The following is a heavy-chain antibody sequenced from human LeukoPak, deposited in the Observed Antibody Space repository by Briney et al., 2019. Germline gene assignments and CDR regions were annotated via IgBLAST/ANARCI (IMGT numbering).Heavy chain of an antibody. V-gene: IGHV4-34*01. Sequence: SETLSLTCAVYDESFSGYYCSWIRQPPGKGLEWIGEINHSGSTSYNPSLKSRVTISVDTSKNQFSLKLSSVTAADTAVYYCARRMRPYYYYGMDVWGQGTTVTVSS. CDR1: DESFSGYY. CDR3: ARRMRPYYYYGMDV. J-gene: IGHJ6*02. CDR2: INHSGST. D-gene: IGHD2-15*01.